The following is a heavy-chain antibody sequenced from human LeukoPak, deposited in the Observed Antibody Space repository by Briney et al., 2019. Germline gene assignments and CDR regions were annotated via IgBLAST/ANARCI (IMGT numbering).Heavy chain of an antibody. CDR3: ARDSVGDYVWGSYRPFDY. J-gene: IGHJ4*02. Sequence: GGSLRLSCAASGFTFSSYSMNWVRQAPGKGREWVSYISSSSSTIYYADSVKGRFTISRDNAKNSLYLQMNSLRAEDTAVYYCARDSVGDYVWGSYRPFDYWGQGTLVTVSS. V-gene: IGHV3-48*01. D-gene: IGHD3-16*02. CDR2: ISSSSSTI. CDR1: GFTFSSYS.